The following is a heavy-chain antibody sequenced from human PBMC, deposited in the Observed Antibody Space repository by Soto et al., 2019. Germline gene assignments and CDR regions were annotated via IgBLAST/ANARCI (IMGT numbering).Heavy chain of an antibody. Sequence: SETLSLTCTASGGPISNYYWPWIRQPPGKGLEWIGCIFYSGGANYSPSLRSRVTISVDTSKNQFSLELSSVTAADTAVYYCARDGKVSGSATHWFDPWGQGTLVTVS. V-gene: IGHV4-59*01. CDR3: ARDGKVSGSATHWFDP. CDR1: GGPISNYY. D-gene: IGHD1-26*01. J-gene: IGHJ5*02. CDR2: IFYSGGA.